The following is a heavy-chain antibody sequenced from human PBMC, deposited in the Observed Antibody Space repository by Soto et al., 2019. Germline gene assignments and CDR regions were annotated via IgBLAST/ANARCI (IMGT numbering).Heavy chain of an antibody. J-gene: IGHJ6*02. D-gene: IGHD2-2*01. Sequence: SGPTLVNPTETLTLTCTVSGFSLTNARMGVSWIRQPPGKALEWLAHISSNDGKSYSTSLKSRLTISKDTSKSQVVLTMANMDPLDTATYYCARKGASPQGMDVWGQGTTVTVSS. CDR1: GFSLTNARMG. CDR2: ISSNDGK. V-gene: IGHV2-26*01. CDR3: ARKGASPQGMDV.